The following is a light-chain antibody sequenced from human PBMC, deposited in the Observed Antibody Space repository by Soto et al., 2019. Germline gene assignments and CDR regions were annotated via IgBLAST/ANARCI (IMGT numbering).Light chain of an antibody. Sequence: DIQMTQSPSTLSASVGDRVTITCRASQSISTWLAWYQQKPGKAPKLLIYMASTLERGVPSRFSGTASGTEFTLTISSRQPDDFATYYCQQHNSYPATFGQGTKVEIK. CDR1: QSISTW. V-gene: IGKV1-5*03. J-gene: IGKJ1*01. CDR3: QQHNSYPAT. CDR2: MAS.